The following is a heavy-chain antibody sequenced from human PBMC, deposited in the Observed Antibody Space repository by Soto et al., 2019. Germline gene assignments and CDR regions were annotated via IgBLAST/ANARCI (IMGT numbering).Heavy chain of an antibody. V-gene: IGHV4-31*03. CDR2: IYYSGST. CDR1: GGSISSGGYY. D-gene: IGHD1-26*01. Sequence: SETLSLTCTVSGGSISSGGYYWSWIRQHPGKGLEWIGYIYYSGSTYYIPSLKSRVTISVDTSKNQFSLNLSSVTAAGTAVYYCARASGSYQQFDYWGQGTLVTVSS. CDR3: ARASGSYQQFDY. J-gene: IGHJ4*02.